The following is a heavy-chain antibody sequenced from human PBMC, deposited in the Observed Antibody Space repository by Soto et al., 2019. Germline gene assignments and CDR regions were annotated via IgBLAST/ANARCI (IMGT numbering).Heavy chain of an antibody. CDR2: IGTGGDIT. V-gene: IGHV3-23*01. CDR1: GFTFSNYA. D-gene: IGHD2-15*01. CDR3: AKGLAGVVSIATHYYYYYMDV. J-gene: IGHJ6*03. Sequence: EVLLLESGGGLVQPGGSLRLSCAASGFTFSNYAMSWVRQAPGKGLEWVSAIGTGGDITYYADSVEGRFTISRDNSQDTLYLQMNSLRAEDTAVYYCAKGLAGVVSIATHYYYYYMDVWGKGTTVTVSS.